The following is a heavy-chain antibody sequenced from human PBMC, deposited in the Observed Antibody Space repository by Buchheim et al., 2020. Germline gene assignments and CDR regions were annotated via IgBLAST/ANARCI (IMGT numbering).Heavy chain of an antibody. CDR2: IYYSGST. D-gene: IGHD3-3*01. J-gene: IGHJ4*02. V-gene: IGHV4-59*08. CDR3: ARRGSRDDFWSGYPVAFDY. Sequence: QVQLQESGPGLVKPSETLSLTCTVSGGSISSYYWSWIRQPPGKGLEWIGYIYYSGSTNYNPSPKSRVTISVDTSNNQFSLKLSSVTAADTAVYYCARRGSRDDFWSGYPVAFDYWGQGTL. CDR1: GGSISSYY.